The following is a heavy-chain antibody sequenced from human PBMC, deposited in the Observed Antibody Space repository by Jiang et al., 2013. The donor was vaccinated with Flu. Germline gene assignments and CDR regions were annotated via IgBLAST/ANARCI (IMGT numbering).Heavy chain of an antibody. D-gene: IGHD3-10*01. J-gene: IGHJ4*02. CDR1: GFTFSSYA. V-gene: IGHV3-23*04. Sequence: QLVESGEGLVQPGGSLRLSCAASGFTFSSYAMSWVRQAPGKGLEWVSAIGGSGDSKYYADSAKGRFTISRDNSKNTLYLQMNSLRAEDTAVYYCAKALTMVRGVHPYYFDYWGQGTLVTVSS. CDR2: IGGSGDSK. CDR3: AKALTMVRGVHPYYFDY.